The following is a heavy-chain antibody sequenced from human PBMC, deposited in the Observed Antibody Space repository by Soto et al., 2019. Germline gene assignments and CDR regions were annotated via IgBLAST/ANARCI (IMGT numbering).Heavy chain of an antibody. CDR1: GFTFSSSA. CDR2: ISGSGGST. J-gene: IGHJ4*02. D-gene: IGHD5-18*01. CDR3: ATDNMPFGYSDGLVDY. V-gene: IGHV3-23*01. Sequence: LRLSFAASGFTFSSSAMRWVRQAPGKGLEWVSAISGSGGSTYYADAVKGRFTISRDNSKNTLYLQMNSLRAEDTAVYCCATDNMPFGYSDGLVDYWGQGTLVTVSS.